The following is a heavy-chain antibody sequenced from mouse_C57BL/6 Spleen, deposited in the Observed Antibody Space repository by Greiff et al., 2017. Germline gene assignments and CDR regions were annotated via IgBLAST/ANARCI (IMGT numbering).Heavy chain of an antibody. J-gene: IGHJ2*01. CDR2: IYPGDGDT. CDR3: ARRDYYGSSPLFDY. V-gene: IGHV1-80*01. Sequence: QVQLKQSGAELVKPGASVKISCKASGYAFSSYWMNWVKQRPGKGLEWIGQIYPGDGDTNYNGKFKGKATLTADKSSSTADMQLSSLNSEDSAVYFCARRDYYGSSPLFDYWGQGTTLTVSS. D-gene: IGHD1-1*01. CDR1: GYAFSSYW.